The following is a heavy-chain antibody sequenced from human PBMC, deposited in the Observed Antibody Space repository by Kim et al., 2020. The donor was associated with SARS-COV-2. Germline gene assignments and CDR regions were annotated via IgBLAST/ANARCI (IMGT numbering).Heavy chain of an antibody. D-gene: IGHD1-20*01. J-gene: IGHJ5*01. V-gene: IGHV4-59*08. CDR1: GGSISPYF. CDR3: AKQCHITHRWIYDRTFD. Sequence: SETLSLTCTVSGGSISPYFWSWIRQPPWKGLDWIGSISYSGSTNSSPSLKSRVTISIDPSKNQFSLKLNSVTAADTAVYYCAKQCHITHRWIYDRTFD. CDR2: ISYSGST.